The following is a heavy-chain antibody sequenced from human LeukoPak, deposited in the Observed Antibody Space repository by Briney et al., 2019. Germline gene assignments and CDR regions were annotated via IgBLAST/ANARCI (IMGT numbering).Heavy chain of an antibody. Sequence: GRSLRLSCAASGFTFSNYPVHCVSQAPGKGLEWVAVISYDGSNKYYADSVKGRFTISRDNSKNTLYLQMNSLRAEDTAVYYCAIGSVIHTTWGQGTLVTVSS. D-gene: IGHD1-1*01. CDR2: ISYDGSNK. V-gene: IGHV3-30-3*01. J-gene: IGHJ5*02. CDR3: AIGSVIHTT. CDR1: GFTFSNYP.